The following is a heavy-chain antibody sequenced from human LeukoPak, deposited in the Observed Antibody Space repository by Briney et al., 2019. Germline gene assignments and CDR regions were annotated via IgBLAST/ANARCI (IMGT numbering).Heavy chain of an antibody. CDR1: GGSFSGYY. Sequence: SETLSLTCAVYGGSFSGYYWSWIRQPPGKGLEWIGEINHSGSTNYNPSLKSRVTISVDTSKNQFSLKLSSVTAADTAVYYCARPAIVVPAAYYNYWGQGTLVTVSS. CDR3: ARPAIVVPAAYYNY. CDR2: INHSGST. J-gene: IGHJ4*02. V-gene: IGHV4-34*01. D-gene: IGHD2-2*01.